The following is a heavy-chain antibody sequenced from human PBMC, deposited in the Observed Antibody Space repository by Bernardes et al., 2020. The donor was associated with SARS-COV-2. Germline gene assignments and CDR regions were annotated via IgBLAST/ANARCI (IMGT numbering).Heavy chain of an antibody. D-gene: IGHD6-19*01. CDR1: GFTFDDYA. V-gene: IGHV3-9*01. CDR3: AKLPIAVATHDAFDI. Sequence: GGSLRLSCAASGFTFDDYAMHWVRQAPGKGLEWVSGISWNSGSIGYADSVKGRFTISRDNAKNSLYLQMNSLRAEDTALYYCAKLPIAVATHDAFDIWGQGTMVTVSS. J-gene: IGHJ3*02. CDR2: ISWNSGSI.